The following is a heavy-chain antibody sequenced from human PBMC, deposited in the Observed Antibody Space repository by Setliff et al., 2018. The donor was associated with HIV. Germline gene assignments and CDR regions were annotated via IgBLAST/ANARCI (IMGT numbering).Heavy chain of an antibody. D-gene: IGHD1-1*01. Sequence: PGGSLRLSCAASGFTFSSYAMHWVRQAPGKGLEWVAVISYDGSNKYYADSVRGRFTISRDNAKSTLYLQINSLTAEDTAVYYCAREAALSGNWYFDLWGRGTLVTVSS. V-gene: IGHV3-30*04. CDR1: GFTFSSYA. CDR2: ISYDGSNK. J-gene: IGHJ2*01. CDR3: AREAALSGNWYFDL.